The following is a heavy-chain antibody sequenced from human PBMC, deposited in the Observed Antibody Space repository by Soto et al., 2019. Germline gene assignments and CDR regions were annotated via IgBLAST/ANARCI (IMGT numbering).Heavy chain of an antibody. D-gene: IGHD2-2*02. V-gene: IGHV4-59*01. J-gene: IGHJ5*02. Sequence: SETLSLTCTVSGGSISSYYWSWIRQPPGKGLEWIGYIYYSGRTNYNPFLKSRVTISVDTSKNQFSLKLSSVTAADTAVYYCARGYCSSTSCYIWDNWFDPWGQGTLVTVSS. CDR3: ARGYCSSTSCYIWDNWFDP. CDR1: GGSISSYY. CDR2: IYYSGRT.